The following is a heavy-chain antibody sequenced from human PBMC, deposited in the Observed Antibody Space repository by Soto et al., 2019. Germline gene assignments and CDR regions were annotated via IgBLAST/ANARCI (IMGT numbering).Heavy chain of an antibody. CDR1: GFTVSDNY. D-gene: IGHD2-15*01. Sequence: GGSLSLSCAASGFTVSDNYMNWVRQAPGKGLEWVSVIYSGGSTDYTDTVKGRFTISRDNSKNTLYLQMNSLRAEDTAVYYCARGYPTGGNGLDVWGQGTTVTVSS. CDR2: IYSGGST. V-gene: IGHV3-53*01. CDR3: ARGYPTGGNGLDV. J-gene: IGHJ6*02.